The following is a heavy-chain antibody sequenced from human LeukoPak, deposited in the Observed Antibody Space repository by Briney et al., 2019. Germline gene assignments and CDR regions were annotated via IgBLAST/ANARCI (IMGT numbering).Heavy chain of an antibody. D-gene: IGHD6-19*01. CDR1: GGSFSGYY. J-gene: IGHJ6*03. V-gene: IGHV4-34*01. CDR2: INHSGST. CDR3: ARGTYSSGWSNYYYYMDV. Sequence: PSETLSLTCAVYGGSFSGYYWSWIRQPPGKGLEWIGEINHSGSTNYNPSLKSRVTISVVTSKNQFSLKLSSVTAADTAVYYCARGTYSSGWSNYYYYMDVWGKGTTVTVSS.